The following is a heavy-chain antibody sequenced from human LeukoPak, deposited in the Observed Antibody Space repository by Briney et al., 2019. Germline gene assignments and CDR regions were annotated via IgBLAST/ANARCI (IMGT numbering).Heavy chain of an antibody. Sequence: PSETLSLTCTVSGGSISSYYWSWIRQPPGKGLEWIGYIYYSGSTNYNPSLKSRVTISVDTSKNQFSLKLSSVTAADTAVYYYARWEGLTIFGVVTRESWFDPWGQGTLVTVSS. CDR3: ARWEGLTIFGVVTRESWFDP. D-gene: IGHD3-3*01. V-gene: IGHV4-59*01. CDR2: IYYSGST. J-gene: IGHJ5*02. CDR1: GGSISSYY.